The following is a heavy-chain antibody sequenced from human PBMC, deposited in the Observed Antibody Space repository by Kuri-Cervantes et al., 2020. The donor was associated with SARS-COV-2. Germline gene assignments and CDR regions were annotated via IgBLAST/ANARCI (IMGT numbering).Heavy chain of an antibody. Sequence: ASVKVSCKASGYTFTGYYMHWVRQAPGQGLEWMGWINPNSGGTNYAQKLQGRVTMTTDTSTSTAYMELRSLRSDDTAMYYCARGKRVTELGIDYWGQGTLVTVSS. CDR3: ARGKRVTELGIDY. CDR1: GYTFTGYY. D-gene: IGHD7-27*01. CDR2: INPNSGGT. V-gene: IGHV1-2*02. J-gene: IGHJ4*02.